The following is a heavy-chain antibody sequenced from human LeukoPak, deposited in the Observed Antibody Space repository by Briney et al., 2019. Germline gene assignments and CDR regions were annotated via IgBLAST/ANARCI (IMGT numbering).Heavy chain of an antibody. D-gene: IGHD3-3*01. CDR2: ISGDGRDI. J-gene: IGHJ3*01. Sequence: GGSLRLSCAASAFTFSSYGMSWVRQAPGKGLEGVSAISGDGRDIFYAAAVKGRFTISRDNSKNPVYLQMNSLRDEDTALYYCAIHGGGTIRIEAFDVWGQGTMVTISS. V-gene: IGHV3-23*01. CDR3: AIHGGGTIRIEAFDV. CDR1: AFTFSSYG.